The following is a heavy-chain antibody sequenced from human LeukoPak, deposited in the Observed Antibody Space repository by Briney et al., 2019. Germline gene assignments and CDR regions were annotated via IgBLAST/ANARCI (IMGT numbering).Heavy chain of an antibody. J-gene: IGHJ4*02. D-gene: IGHD3-22*01. CDR2: INQDGGEK. Sequence: GGSLRLSCVASGLTLSNFWMTWVRQTPGKGLEWVATINQDGGEKYYVDSVKGRFIISRDNAKNSVYLQMNSLRAEDTAVYYCARDKAYDSSGYLGDYWGQGTLVTVSS. CDR1: GLTLSNFW. V-gene: IGHV3-7*01. CDR3: ARDKAYDSSGYLGDY.